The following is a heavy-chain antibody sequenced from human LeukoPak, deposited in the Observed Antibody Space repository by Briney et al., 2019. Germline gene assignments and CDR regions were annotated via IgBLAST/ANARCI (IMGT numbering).Heavy chain of an antibody. CDR1: GYTFTGYY. D-gene: IGHD3-3*01. V-gene: IGHV1-2*02. CDR3: ARDSRFWSGYYRNADAFDI. CDR2: INPNSGGT. Sequence: ASVKVSCKASGYTFTGYYMHWVRQAPGQGLEWMGWINPNSGGTNYAQKLQGRVTMTTDTSTSTAYMELRSLRSDDTAVYYCARDSRFWSGYYRNADAFDIWGQGTMVTVSS. J-gene: IGHJ3*02.